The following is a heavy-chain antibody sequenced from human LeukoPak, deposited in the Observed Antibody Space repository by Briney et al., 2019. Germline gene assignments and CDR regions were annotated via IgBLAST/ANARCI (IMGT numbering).Heavy chain of an antibody. CDR2: IYYSGST. J-gene: IGHJ5*02. CDR3: ARLLGTHINYFDP. D-gene: IGHD2-21*01. V-gene: IGHV4-39*01. Sequence: SETLSLTCTVSGGSISNSSYYWGWIRQPPGKGLEWIGSIYYSGSTYYNPSLKSRVTISVDTSKNQFSLKLSSVTAADTAVYYCARLLGTHINYFDPWGQGTMVTVSS. CDR1: GGSISNSSYY.